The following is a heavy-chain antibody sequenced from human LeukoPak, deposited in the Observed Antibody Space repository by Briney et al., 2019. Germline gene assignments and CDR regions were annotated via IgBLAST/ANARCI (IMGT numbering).Heavy chain of an antibody. Sequence: GGSLRLSCAASGFTLSNYPMHWVRQAPGKGLEYVSAISGDGVRTYYANSVRDRFTISRDNFKNTVYLQMGSLRADDMAVYYCTREYPAGSSDYWGQGTLVTVSS. V-gene: IGHV3-64*01. CDR2: ISGDGVRT. J-gene: IGHJ4*02. D-gene: IGHD1-26*01. CDR1: GFTLSNYP. CDR3: TREYPAGSSDY.